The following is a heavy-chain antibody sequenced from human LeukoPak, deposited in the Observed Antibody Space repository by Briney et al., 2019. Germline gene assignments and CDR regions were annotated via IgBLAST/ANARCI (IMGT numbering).Heavy chain of an antibody. D-gene: IGHD6-19*01. CDR2: ISGNGDKA. CDR1: GFTFSTYA. Sequence: GGSLRLSCAASGFTFSTYAMHWVRQAPGKGPEYVAAISGNGDKAHYGNSVQGRFTVFRDNSKNTLYLRMGSLRSEDMGVYYCGRAPPLERVGWYGEDEFRGQGTLVTVSS. CDR3: GRAPPLERVGWYGEDEF. J-gene: IGHJ1*01. V-gene: IGHV3-64*01.